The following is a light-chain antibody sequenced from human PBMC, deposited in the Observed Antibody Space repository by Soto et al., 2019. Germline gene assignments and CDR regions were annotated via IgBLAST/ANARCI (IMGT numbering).Light chain of an antibody. CDR3: QQYNTNLLT. Sequence: DIHMTQSPSFLSASVGDRVTITCRASQAISNYLNWYQQKPGKAPKLLIFKASSLESGVPSRFSGSGSGTEFTLTISSLQPDDFATYYCQQYNTNLLTFGGGTKVDIK. V-gene: IGKV1-5*03. CDR2: KAS. CDR1: QAISNY. J-gene: IGKJ4*01.